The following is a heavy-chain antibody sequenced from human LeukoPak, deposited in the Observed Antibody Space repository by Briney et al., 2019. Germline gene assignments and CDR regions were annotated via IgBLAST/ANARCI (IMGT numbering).Heavy chain of an antibody. Sequence: GGSLRLSCAASGFTVSSNYMSWVRQAPGKGLEWVSVIYSGGSTYYADSVKGRFTISRDNSKNTLYLQMNSLRAEDTAVYYCARDYSYYDSSGSLLYPVAFDIWGQGTMVTVSS. CDR1: GFTVSSNY. J-gene: IGHJ3*02. D-gene: IGHD3-22*01. CDR2: IYSGGST. V-gene: IGHV3-66*01. CDR3: ARDYSYYDSSGSLLYPVAFDI.